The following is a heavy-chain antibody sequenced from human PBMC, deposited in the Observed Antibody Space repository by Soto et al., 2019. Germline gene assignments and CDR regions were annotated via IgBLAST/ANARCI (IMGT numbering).Heavy chain of an antibody. CDR2: IYPGDSDT. V-gene: IGHV5-51*01. CDR1: GYSFTSYW. J-gene: IGHJ5*02. Sequence: GESLKISCKGSGYSFTSYWIGWVRQMPGKGLEWMGIIYPGDSDTRYSQSFQGQVTISADKSISTAYLQWSSLKASDTAMYYCARHISEWQQLGGRFDPWGQGTLVTVSS. CDR3: ARHISEWQQLGGRFDP. D-gene: IGHD6-13*01.